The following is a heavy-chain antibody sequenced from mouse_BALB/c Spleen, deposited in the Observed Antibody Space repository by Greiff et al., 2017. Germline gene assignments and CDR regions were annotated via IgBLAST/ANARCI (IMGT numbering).Heavy chain of an antibody. CDR2: IRLKSNNYAT. CDR3: TRASYYGYADY. CDR1: GFTFSNYW. Sequence: DVQLQESGGGLVQPGGSMKLSCVASGFTFSNYWMNWVRQSPEKGLEWVAEIRLKSNNYATHYAESVKGRFTISRDDSKSSVYLQMNNLRAEDTGIYYCTRASYYGYADYWGQGTTLTVSS. J-gene: IGHJ2*01. V-gene: IGHV6-6*02. D-gene: IGHD2-9*01.